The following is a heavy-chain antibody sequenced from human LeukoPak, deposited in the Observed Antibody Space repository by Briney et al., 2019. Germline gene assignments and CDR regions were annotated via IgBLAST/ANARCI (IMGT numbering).Heavy chain of an antibody. D-gene: IGHD3-16*01. CDR1: GFTFSSYG. Sequence: PGRSLRLSCAASGFTFSSYGMHWVRQPPGKGLEWAAFIRYDGNNKYYAASVKGRFTISRDNSKNTLYLQMNSLSPEDTAVYYCAKDWVFDYWGQGTLITVSS. J-gene: IGHJ4*02. CDR3: AKDWVFDY. V-gene: IGHV3-30*02. CDR2: IRYDGNNK.